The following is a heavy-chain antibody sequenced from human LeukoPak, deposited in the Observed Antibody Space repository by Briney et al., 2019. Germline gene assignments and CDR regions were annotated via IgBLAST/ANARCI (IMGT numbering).Heavy chain of an antibody. CDR2: IKRQTEGWAK. CDR3: SRNADHDW. V-gene: IGHV3-15*01. D-gene: IGHD1-14*01. CDR1: GFSFSDAW. J-gene: IGHJ4*02. Sequence: GGSLRLSCAGSGFSFSDAWLNWVRQTPEKGLEWVARIKRQTEGWAKDYAAPVKGRFTISRDDSKSTVYLQMNSLEIEDTAVYYCSRNADHDWWGQGALVTVSS.